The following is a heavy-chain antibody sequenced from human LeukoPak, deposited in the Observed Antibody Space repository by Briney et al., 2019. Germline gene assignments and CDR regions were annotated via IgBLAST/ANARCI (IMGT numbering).Heavy chain of an antibody. D-gene: IGHD3-16*01. J-gene: IGHJ4*02. CDR3: ARVSYAWGPLDY. CDR1: GFTFSSYW. Sequence: PGGSLRLSCAASGFTFSSYWMSWVRQAPGKGLEWVAVISYDGSNKYYADSVKGRFTISRDNSKNTLYLQMNSLRAEDTAVYYCARVSYAWGPLDYWGQGTLVTVSS. V-gene: IGHV3-30*03. CDR2: ISYDGSNK.